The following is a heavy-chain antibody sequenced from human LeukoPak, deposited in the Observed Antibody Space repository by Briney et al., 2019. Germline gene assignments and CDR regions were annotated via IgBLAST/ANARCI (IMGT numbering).Heavy chain of an antibody. D-gene: IGHD4-17*01. Sequence: PSETLSLTCTVSGGSISSYYWSWIRQPPGKGLEWTGYIYYSGSTNYNPSLKSRVTVSVDTSKNQFSLKLSSVTAADTAVYYCARGLYGDYDTVGWFDPWGQGTLVTVSS. J-gene: IGHJ5*02. V-gene: IGHV4-59*01. CDR3: ARGLYGDYDTVGWFDP. CDR2: IYYSGST. CDR1: GGSISSYY.